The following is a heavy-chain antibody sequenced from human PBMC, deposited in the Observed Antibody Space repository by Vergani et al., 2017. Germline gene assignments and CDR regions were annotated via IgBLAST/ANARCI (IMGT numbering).Heavy chain of an antibody. V-gene: IGHV3-21*01. CDR1: GFTFSSYS. CDR3: ARDNKLRYFDWLSQNYYYYYMDV. CDR2: ISSSSSYI. Sequence: EVQLVESGGGLVKPGGSLRLSCAASGFTFSSYSMNWVRQAPGKGLEWVSSISSSSSYIYYADSVKGRFTIARDNAKNSLYLQMTSLRAEDTAVYYCARDNKLRYFDWLSQNYYYYYMDVWGKGTTVTVSS. D-gene: IGHD3-9*01. J-gene: IGHJ6*03.